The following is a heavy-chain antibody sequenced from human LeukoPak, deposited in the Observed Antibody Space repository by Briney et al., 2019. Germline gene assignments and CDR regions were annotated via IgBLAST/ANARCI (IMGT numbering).Heavy chain of an antibody. J-gene: IGHJ3*02. V-gene: IGHV1-46*01. Sequence: ASVKVSCKAFGYTFTSNYMHWVRQAPGQGLEWMGIINPSGGSTSYAQKFQGRVTMTRDMSTSTVYMELSSLRSEDTAVYYCARGLYYYDSSGYDDAFDIWGQGTMVTVSS. CDR3: ARGLYYYDSSGYDDAFDI. CDR2: INPSGGST. D-gene: IGHD3-22*01. CDR1: GYTFTSNY.